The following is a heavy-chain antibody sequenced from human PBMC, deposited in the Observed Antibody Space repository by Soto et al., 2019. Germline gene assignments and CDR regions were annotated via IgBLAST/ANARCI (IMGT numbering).Heavy chain of an antibody. D-gene: IGHD6-19*01. CDR2: IRANNGNT. CDR3: ARGWAGIVVAGTRLDY. Sequence: QAQLVQSGTEVEKPGASVKVSCKASGYTFTSYAISWVRQAPGQGLEWMGWIRANNGNTNYAQKLQGIDPVTAVTSTSTAYMELRSPRSDDAAVYYCARGWAGIVVAGTRLDYWGEGTLVTVSS. V-gene: IGHV1-18*01. J-gene: IGHJ4*02. CDR1: GYTFTSYA.